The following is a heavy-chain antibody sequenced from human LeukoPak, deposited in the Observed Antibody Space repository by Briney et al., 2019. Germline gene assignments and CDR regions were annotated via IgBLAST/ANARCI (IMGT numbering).Heavy chain of an antibody. D-gene: IGHD1-20*01. CDR1: GGSFSGYY. Sequence: SETLSLTCAVYGGSFSGYYWSWIRQPPGKGLEWIGSIYYSGSTYYNPSLKSRVTISVDTSKNQFSLKLSSVTAADTAVYYCARPNNWNDAWFDPWGQGTLVTVSS. CDR2: IYYSGST. J-gene: IGHJ5*02. V-gene: IGHV4-34*01. CDR3: ARPNNWNDAWFDP.